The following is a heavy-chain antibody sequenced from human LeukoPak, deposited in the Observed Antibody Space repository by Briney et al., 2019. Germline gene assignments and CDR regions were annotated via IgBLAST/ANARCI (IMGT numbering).Heavy chain of an antibody. D-gene: IGHD3/OR15-3a*01. CDR1: GFTFSNAW. CDR2: IKSKTDGGTT. V-gene: IGHV3-15*01. J-gene: IGHJ6*02. CDR3: TTVVTGLNYYYYYGMDV. Sequence: PGGSLRLSCAASGFTFSNAWMSWVRQAPGKGLEWVGRIKSKTDGGTTDYAAPVKGRFTISRDDSKNTLYLQMNSLKTGDTAVYYCTTVVTGLNYYYYYGMDVWGQGTTVTVSS.